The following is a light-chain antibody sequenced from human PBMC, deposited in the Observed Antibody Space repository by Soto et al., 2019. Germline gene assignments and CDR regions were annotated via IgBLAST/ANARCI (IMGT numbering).Light chain of an antibody. Sequence: DIQMTQSPSSLSASVGDRVTITCRASQSISSYLNWYQQKPGKAPKLLIYAASSLQSGVPSRFSGSGSGKDFTLNIRSLQPEDFANYYCQQSYSTPLFTLGPGTKVDIK. V-gene: IGKV1-39*01. CDR3: QQSYSTPLFT. J-gene: IGKJ3*01. CDR1: QSISSY. CDR2: AAS.